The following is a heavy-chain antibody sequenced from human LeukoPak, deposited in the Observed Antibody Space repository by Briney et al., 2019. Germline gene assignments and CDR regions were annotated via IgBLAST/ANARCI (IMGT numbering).Heavy chain of an antibody. CDR2: IIPIFGTA. D-gene: IGHD5-24*01. CDR1: GGTFSSYA. V-gene: IGHV1-69*05. Sequence: SVKVSCKASGGTFSSYAISWVRQAPGQGREWMGGIIPIFGTANYAQKFQGRVTITTDESTSTAYMELSSLRSEDTAVYSCAGHKRWLQPKYNWFDPWGQGTLVTVSS. CDR3: AGHKRWLQPKYNWFDP. J-gene: IGHJ5*02.